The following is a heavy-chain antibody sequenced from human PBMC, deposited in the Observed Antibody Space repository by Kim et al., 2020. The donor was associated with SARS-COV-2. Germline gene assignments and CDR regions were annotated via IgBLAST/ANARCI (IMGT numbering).Heavy chain of an antibody. CDR3: ARDYTMVRGVFWFDP. D-gene: IGHD3-10*01. V-gene: IGHV3-30-3*01. J-gene: IGHJ5*02. CDR2: ISYDGSNK. CDR1: GFTFSSYA. Sequence: GGSLRLSCAASGFTFSSYAMHWVRQAPGKGLEWVAVISYDGSNKYYADSVKGRFTISRDNSKNTLYLQMNSLRAEDTAVYYCARDYTMVRGVFWFDPWGQGTLVTVSS.